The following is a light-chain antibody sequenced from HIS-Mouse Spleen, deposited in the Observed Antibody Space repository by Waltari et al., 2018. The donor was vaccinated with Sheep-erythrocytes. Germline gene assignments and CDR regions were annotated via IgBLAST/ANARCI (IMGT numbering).Light chain of an antibody. CDR3: YSTDSSGNHRV. Sequence: SYELTQPPSVSVSPGQTARITCSGDALPKKYAYWYQQKSGQAPVLVIYEDSTRPSGIHERFPGASSGTMATLTISGAQVEDEADYYCYSTDSSGNHRVFGGGTKLTVL. CDR2: EDS. CDR1: ALPKKY. J-gene: IGLJ3*02. V-gene: IGLV3-10*01.